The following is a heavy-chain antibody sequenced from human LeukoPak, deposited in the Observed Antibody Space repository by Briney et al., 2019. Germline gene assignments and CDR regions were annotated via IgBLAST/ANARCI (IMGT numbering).Heavy chain of an antibody. CDR1: GFTFNTYG. D-gene: IGHD4-17*01. V-gene: IGHV3-30*18. CDR2: ISYDGSNK. Sequence: GGSLRLSCAASGFTFNTYGMHWVRQAPGRGRGGVAVISYDGSNKYYADSVKGRFTISRDNSKNTLYMQMNSLRAGDTAVYYCAKDAEGGSTVTTTWGQGTLVTVSS. J-gene: IGHJ5*02. CDR3: AKDAEGGSTVTTT.